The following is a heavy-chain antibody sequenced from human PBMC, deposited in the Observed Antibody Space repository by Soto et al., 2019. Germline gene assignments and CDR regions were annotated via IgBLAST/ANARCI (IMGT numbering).Heavy chain of an antibody. V-gene: IGHV4-30-2*01. Sequence: SETLSLTCAVSGGAISSGGYSFICIRQPPWSGLELIGYIYHSGSTYYNPSLKSRVTISVDRSKNQSSLKLSSVTAADTAVYYCARTELGYCSGGSCSKAWFDPWGQGTLVTVSS. CDR1: GGAISSGGYS. CDR3: ARTELGYCSGGSCSKAWFDP. D-gene: IGHD2-15*01. CDR2: IYHSGST. J-gene: IGHJ5*02.